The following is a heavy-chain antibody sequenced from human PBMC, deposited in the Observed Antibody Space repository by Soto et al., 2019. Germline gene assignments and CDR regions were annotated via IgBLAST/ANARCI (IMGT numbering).Heavy chain of an antibody. D-gene: IGHD3-10*01. CDR2: INPNSGGT. J-gene: IGHJ6*02. V-gene: IGHV1-2*04. CDR3: ARYYGSGPSARAGYGMDV. Sequence: ASVKVSCKASGYTFTGYCMHWVRQAPGQGLECMGWINPNSGGTNYAQKFQGWVTMTRDTSLSTAYMELSRLRSDDTAVYYCARYYGSGPSARAGYGMDVWGQGTTVTVSS. CDR1: GYTFTGYC.